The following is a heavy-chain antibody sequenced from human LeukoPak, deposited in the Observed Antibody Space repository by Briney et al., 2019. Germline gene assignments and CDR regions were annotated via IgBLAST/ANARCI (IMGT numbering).Heavy chain of an antibody. V-gene: IGHV4-34*01. D-gene: IGHD5-24*01. Sequence: ASETLSLTCAVYGGSFSGYYWSWIRQPPGKGLEWIGEINHSGSTNYNPSLKSRVTISVDTSKNQFSLKLSSVTAADTAVYYCARLGRWLRDYWGQGTLVTVSS. CDR1: GGSFSGYY. J-gene: IGHJ4*02. CDR3: ARLGRWLRDY. CDR2: INHSGST.